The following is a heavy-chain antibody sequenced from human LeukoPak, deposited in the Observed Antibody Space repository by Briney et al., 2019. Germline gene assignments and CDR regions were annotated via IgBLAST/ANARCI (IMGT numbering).Heavy chain of an antibody. CDR2: ICASGGST. CDR1: GFTLSSYA. J-gene: IGHJ4*02. D-gene: IGHD6-13*01. Sequence: PGGSLRLSCAASGFTLSSYAMTWVGQAPGKGLGWVSAICASGGSTYYADSVRGRFTISRYNSKNTLYLQMNSLRAEDTAVYYCAKVISSSCGIGGYWGQGTLVTVSS. V-gene: IGHV3-23*01. CDR3: AKVISSSCGIGGY.